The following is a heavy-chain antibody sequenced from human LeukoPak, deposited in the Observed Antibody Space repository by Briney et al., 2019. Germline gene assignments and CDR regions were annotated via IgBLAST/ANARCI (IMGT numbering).Heavy chain of an antibody. D-gene: IGHD6-19*01. J-gene: IGHJ4*02. CDR1: GGSFSGYY. V-gene: IGHV4-34*01. CDR3: ARIGIAVAGRVY. CDR2: ISHSGST. Sequence: SETLSLTCAVYGGSFSGYYWSWIRQPPGKGLEWIGEISHSGSTNYNPSLKSRVTISVDTSKNQFSLKLSSVTAADTAVYYCARIGIAVAGRVYWGQGTLVTVSS.